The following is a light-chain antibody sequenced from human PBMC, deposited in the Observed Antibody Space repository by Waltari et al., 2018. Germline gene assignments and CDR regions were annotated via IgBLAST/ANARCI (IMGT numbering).Light chain of an antibody. CDR1: TSHIGCYY. J-gene: IGLJ3*02. CDR3: AAWDDSLSVWV. Sequence: QSVLTQSPSASGAPGQSVTITCSGSTSHIGCYYVYCYPQLPGTAPYVLIYRHSQGHPGVPERCSGSKSDTSASLAISGLRSEDEADYDCAAWDDSLSVWVFGERTKLTVL. V-gene: IGLV1-47*01. CDR2: RHS.